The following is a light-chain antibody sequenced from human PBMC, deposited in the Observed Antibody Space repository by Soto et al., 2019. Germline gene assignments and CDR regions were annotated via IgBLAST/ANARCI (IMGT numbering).Light chain of an antibody. J-gene: IGKJ1*01. CDR3: QQYKLWWT. Sequence: DIQMTQSPSSLSASVGDRVTITCRASQSISNYLNWYQQKPGKAPNLLIYDASSLQSGVPSRFSGSGSGTDFTLTISSLQPEDFAVYYCQQYKLWWTFGQGTRVEIK. V-gene: IGKV1-39*01. CDR1: QSISNY. CDR2: DAS.